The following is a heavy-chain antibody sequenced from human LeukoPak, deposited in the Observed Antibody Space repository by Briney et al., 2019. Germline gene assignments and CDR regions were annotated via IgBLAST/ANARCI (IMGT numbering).Heavy chain of an antibody. J-gene: IGHJ4*02. CDR2: INPNSGGT. D-gene: IGHD6-19*01. V-gene: IGHV1-2*06. CDR3: ARVRRYSSGWYGIFDY. CDR1: GYTFTSYD. Sequence: GASVKVSCKASGYTFTSYDINWVRQAPGQGLEWMGRINPNSGGTNYAQKFQGRVTMTRDTSISTAYMELSRLRSDDTAVYYCARVRRYSSGWYGIFDYWGQGTLVTVSS.